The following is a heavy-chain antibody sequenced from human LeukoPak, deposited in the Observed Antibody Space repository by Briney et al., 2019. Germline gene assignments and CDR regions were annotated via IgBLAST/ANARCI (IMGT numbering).Heavy chain of an antibody. J-gene: IGHJ4*02. V-gene: IGHV1-24*01. CDR3: ATPRRDGYNYDFDY. Sequence: GASVKVSCKASGYTFTSYYMHWVRQAPGKGLEWMGGFDPEDGETIYAQKFQGRVTMTEDTSTDTAYMELSSLRSEDTAVYYCATPRRDGYNYDFDYWGQGTLVTVSS. CDR1: GYTFTSYY. D-gene: IGHD5-24*01. CDR2: FDPEDGET.